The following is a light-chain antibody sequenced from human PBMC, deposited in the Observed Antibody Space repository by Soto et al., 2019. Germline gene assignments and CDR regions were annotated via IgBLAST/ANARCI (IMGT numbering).Light chain of an antibody. CDR1: SSDVGGYNY. CDR3: SSYTTSSTHYV. J-gene: IGLJ1*01. CDR2: GVS. V-gene: IGLV2-14*01. Sequence: SSLTQPASVSGSPGQSITISCTGTSSDVGGYNYVSWYQQYPGKAPKLMIYGVSNRPSGVSNRFSGSKSGNTASLTISGLQAEDEADYYCSSYTTSSTHYVFGTGTKVTVL.